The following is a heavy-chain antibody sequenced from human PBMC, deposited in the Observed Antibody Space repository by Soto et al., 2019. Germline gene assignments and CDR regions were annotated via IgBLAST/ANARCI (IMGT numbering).Heavy chain of an antibody. CDR3: VKDDGGYPSTAPH. CDR1: GITISNYP. Sequence: DVQLLESGGGLVQPGGSLRLSCAASGITISNYPMSWVRQAPGKGLDWVSGISGSGDRTYYADSAKGRFNISKDISRNSLSLQLDSLGVEDTAVYFCVKDDGGYPSTAPHWGQGTRVTVSS. V-gene: IGHV3-23*01. J-gene: IGHJ4*02. D-gene: IGHD3-22*01. CDR2: ISGSGDRT.